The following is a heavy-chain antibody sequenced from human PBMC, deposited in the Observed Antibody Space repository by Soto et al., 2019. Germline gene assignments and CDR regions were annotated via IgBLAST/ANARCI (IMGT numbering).Heavy chain of an antibody. CDR3: ARDYSSSWEGYYYYYGMDV. V-gene: IGHV3-48*03. CDR1: GFSFRSCE. D-gene: IGHD6-13*01. J-gene: IGHJ6*02. Sequence: PGGSLTRSCAASGFSFRSCEMNWVSEAPGQGLEWVSYSSSSGSTIYYADSVKRRFTISRDNAKNSLYLQMNSMRAEDTAVYYCARDYSSSWEGYYYYYGMDVWGQGT. CDR2: SSSSGSTI.